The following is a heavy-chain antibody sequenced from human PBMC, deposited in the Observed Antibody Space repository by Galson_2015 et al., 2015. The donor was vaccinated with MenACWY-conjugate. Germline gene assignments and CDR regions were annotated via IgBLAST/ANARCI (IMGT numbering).Heavy chain of an antibody. CDR2: IFDSGST. Sequence: LSLTCAVSGGSISGGYYWSWIRQPPGKRPAWIGYIFDSGSTNYNPSLKSRVTISVDTSTNQFSLGLTSVTAADTAMYYCAGSRIASPGTVDYWGQGTLVTVSS. D-gene: IGHD1-1*01. CDR3: AGSRIASPGTVDY. V-gene: IGHV4-59*08. CDR1: GGSISGGYY. J-gene: IGHJ4*02.